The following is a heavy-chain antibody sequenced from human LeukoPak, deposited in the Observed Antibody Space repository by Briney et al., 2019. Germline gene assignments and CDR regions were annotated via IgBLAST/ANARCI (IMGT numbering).Heavy chain of an antibody. Sequence: GGSLRLSCTASGFTFSDYSMSWVRQAPGAGLEWVAVIWYDGSNKYYADSVKGRFTISRDNSKNTLYLQMNSLRAEDTAVYYCASQAAAGTVLASFDYWGQGTLVTVSS. CDR2: IWYDGSNK. CDR3: ASQAAAGTVLASFDY. V-gene: IGHV3-33*08. CDR1: GFTFSDYS. D-gene: IGHD6-13*01. J-gene: IGHJ4*02.